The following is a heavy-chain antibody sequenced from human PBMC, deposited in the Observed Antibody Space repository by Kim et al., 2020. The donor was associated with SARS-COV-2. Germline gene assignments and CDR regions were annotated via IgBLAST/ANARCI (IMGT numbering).Heavy chain of an antibody. Sequence: KFQGRVTITRDTSASTAYMELSSLRSEDTAVYYCARTSMVRGVIIEGMDVWGQGTTVTVSS. J-gene: IGHJ6*02. D-gene: IGHD3-10*01. V-gene: IGHV1-3*01. CDR3: ARTSMVRGVIIEGMDV.